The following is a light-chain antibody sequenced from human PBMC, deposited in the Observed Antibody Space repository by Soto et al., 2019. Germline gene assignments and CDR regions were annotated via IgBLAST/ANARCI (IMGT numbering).Light chain of an antibody. J-gene: IGKJ2*02. CDR2: LGS. Sequence: DIVMTQSPLSLPVTPGEPASISCRSSQSLLHGNGYNYLDWYLQKPGQSPQLLIYLGSSRASGVPDRFSGSGSGTDFTLKISRVEDEDVGVYYCMQALQTPWTFGQGTKLEIK. CDR1: QSLLHGNGYNY. V-gene: IGKV2-28*01. CDR3: MQALQTPWT.